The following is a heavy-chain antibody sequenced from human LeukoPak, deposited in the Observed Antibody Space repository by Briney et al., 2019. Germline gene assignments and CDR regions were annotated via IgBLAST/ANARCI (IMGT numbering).Heavy chain of an antibody. J-gene: IGHJ3*02. CDR2: ISSSSNYI. V-gene: IGHV3-21*01. Sequence: GGSLRLSRAASPYTTTHHTTNRAPHPPTNTPNPPTYISSSSNYIYYADSVKGRFTISRHNAKNSLYLQMNNLRAEDTAVYYCAKECMDTTMIDAFENWGQGTMVTVSS. CDR3: AKECMDTTMIDAFEN. CDR1: PYTTTHHT. D-gene: IGHD5-18*01.